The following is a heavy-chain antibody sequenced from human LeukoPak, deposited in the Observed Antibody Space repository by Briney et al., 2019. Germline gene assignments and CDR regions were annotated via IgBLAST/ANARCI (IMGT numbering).Heavy chain of an antibody. J-gene: IGHJ4*02. Sequence: SETLSLTCTVSGGSISSSSYYWGWICQPPGKGLEWIGSIYYSGSTYYNPSLKSRVTISVDTSKNQFSLKLSSVTAADTAVYYCARISDRPGSDSSVYWGQGTLVTVSS. CDR1: GGSISSSSYY. V-gene: IGHV4-39*07. CDR2: IYYSGST. D-gene: IGHD1-26*01. CDR3: ARISDRPGSDSSVY.